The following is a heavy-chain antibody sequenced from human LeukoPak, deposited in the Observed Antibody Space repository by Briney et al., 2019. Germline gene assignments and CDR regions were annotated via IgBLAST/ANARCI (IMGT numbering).Heavy chain of an antibody. CDR2: ISTGSDTI. CDR1: GFIFTSYS. CDR3: ARDALHPRWYFDL. Sequence: GGSLRLSCAASGFIFTSYSMNWVRQAPGKGLEWVSYISTGSDTIYYTDSVKGRFIISRDNAKNSLYLRMNSLRDEDTAVYYCARDALHPRWYFDLWGRGTLFTVSS. V-gene: IGHV3-48*02. J-gene: IGHJ2*01.